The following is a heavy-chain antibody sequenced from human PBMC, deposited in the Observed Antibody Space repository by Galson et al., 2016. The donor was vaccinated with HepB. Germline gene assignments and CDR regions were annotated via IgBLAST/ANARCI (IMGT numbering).Heavy chain of an antibody. D-gene: IGHD6-19*01. CDR1: GFTFSNYG. J-gene: IGHJ5*02. Sequence: SLRLSCAASGFTFSNYGIHWVRQAPGKGLEWVSLIYSGGSTYYTDSVKGRFTTSRDSSNNTLYLQMSSLRVEDTAVYYCARAGGAVAATWGQGTLVTVSS. V-gene: IGHV3-53*01. CDR2: IYSGGST. CDR3: ARAGGAVAAT.